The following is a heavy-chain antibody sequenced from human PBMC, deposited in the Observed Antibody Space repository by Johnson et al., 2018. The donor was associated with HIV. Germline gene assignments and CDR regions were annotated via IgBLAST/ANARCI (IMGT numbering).Heavy chain of an antibody. CDR1: GFTSDDYA. CDR2: ISWNSCII. Sequence: VQLVESGGGLVQPGGSLRLSCAASGFTSDDYAMHWVRQAPGTGLEWVSGISWNSCIIGYADSVKGRFTISRDNAKNSLYLQMNNLRVEDMAVYYCARRAHDAFDIWGQGTMVTVSS. CDR3: ARRAHDAFDI. J-gene: IGHJ3*02. V-gene: IGHV3-9*02.